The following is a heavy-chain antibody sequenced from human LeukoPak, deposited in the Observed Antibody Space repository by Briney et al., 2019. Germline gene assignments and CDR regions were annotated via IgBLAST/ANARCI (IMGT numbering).Heavy chain of an antibody. V-gene: IGHV3-64D*06. CDR3: VKEVFTGAFDI. CDR2: ISSNGGST. D-gene: IGHD1-14*01. J-gene: IGHJ3*02. Sequence: GRSLRLSCAASGFTFSSYAMHWVRQAPGKGLEYVSAISSNGGSTYYADSVKGRFTISRDNSKNTLYLQMSSLRAEDTAVYYCVKEVFTGAFDIWGQGTMVTVSS. CDR1: GFTFSSYA.